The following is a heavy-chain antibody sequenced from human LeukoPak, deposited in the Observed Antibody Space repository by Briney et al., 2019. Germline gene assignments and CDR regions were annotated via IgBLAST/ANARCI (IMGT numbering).Heavy chain of an antibody. V-gene: IGHV1-46*01. Sequence: GASVKVSCKASGYTFTSYYMRWVRQAPGQGLEWMGIINPSGGSTTYAQKFQGRVTMTRDTSTSTAHMELRSLRSEDTAVYYCAREPSPMVRGYSPAYWGQGTLVTVSS. D-gene: IGHD3-10*01. CDR3: AREPSPMVRGYSPAY. CDR2: INPSGGST. J-gene: IGHJ4*02. CDR1: GYTFTSYY.